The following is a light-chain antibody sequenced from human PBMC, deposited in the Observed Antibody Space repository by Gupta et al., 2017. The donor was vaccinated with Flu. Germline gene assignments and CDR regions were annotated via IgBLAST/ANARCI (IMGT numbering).Light chain of an antibody. J-gene: IGKJ1*01. CDR3: QQYNNWPQT. Sequence: VMTQSPATLSVSPGGRATLSCRASQSVSSNLAWYQQKPGQAPRLLIYGASTRATGIPARFSGSGSGTEFTLTISSLQSEDFAVYYCQQYNNWPQTFGQGTKVEIK. CDR2: GAS. V-gene: IGKV3-15*01. CDR1: QSVSSN.